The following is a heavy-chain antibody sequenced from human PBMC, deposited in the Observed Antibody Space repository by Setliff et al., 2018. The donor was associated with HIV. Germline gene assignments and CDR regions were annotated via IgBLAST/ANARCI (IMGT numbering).Heavy chain of an antibody. CDR1: GGSLSGYY. D-gene: IGHD7-27*01. Sequence: SETLSLTCAVYGGSLSGYYWSWVRQPPGKGLEWIGEINHSGSTNYNPSLKSRVTISIDTSKNQFSLKLRSVTAADTAVYYCATLTQEYSFDYWGQGTLVTVSS. V-gene: IGHV4-34*01. CDR2: INHSGST. CDR3: ATLTQEYSFDY. J-gene: IGHJ4*02.